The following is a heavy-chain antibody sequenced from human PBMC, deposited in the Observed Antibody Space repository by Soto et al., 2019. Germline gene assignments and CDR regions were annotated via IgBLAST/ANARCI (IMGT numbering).Heavy chain of an antibody. CDR3: ATLKGIAAAGLQKIKNGYYYYGMDV. CDR1: GGSISSSSYY. D-gene: IGHD6-13*01. CDR2: IYYSGST. V-gene: IGHV4-39*07. J-gene: IGHJ6*02. Sequence: SETLSLTCTVSGGSISSSSYYWGWIRQPPGKGLEWIGSIYYSGSTYYNPSLKSRVTISVDKSKNQFSLKLSSVTAADTAVYYCATLKGIAAAGLQKIKNGYYYYGMDVWGQGTTVTVSS.